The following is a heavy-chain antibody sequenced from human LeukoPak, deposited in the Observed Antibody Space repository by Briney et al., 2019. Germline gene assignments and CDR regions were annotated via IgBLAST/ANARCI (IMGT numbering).Heavy chain of an antibody. Sequence: GGSLRLSCAASGFTFSSYSMSWVRQAPGKGLEWVSGISGSGDNTYYADSVKGRFTISRDNSKNTLYRQMNSLRADDTAVYYCAKGGLVHRFDPWGQGTLVTVSS. J-gene: IGHJ5*02. CDR2: ISGSGDNT. V-gene: IGHV3-23*01. CDR1: GFTFSSYS. CDR3: AKGGLVHRFDP.